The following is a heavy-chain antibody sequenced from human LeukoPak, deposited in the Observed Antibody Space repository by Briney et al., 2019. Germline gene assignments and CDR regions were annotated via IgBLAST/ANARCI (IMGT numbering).Heavy chain of an antibody. CDR2: ISAYNGNT. Sequence: ASVTVSCKASGYTFTSYGISWVRQAPGQGLEWMGWISAYNGNTNYAQKLQGRVTMTTDTSTSTAYMELRSLRSDDTAVYYCARVGASNYDILTGYYPNYYYGMDVWGQGTTVTVSS. CDR1: GYTFTSYG. D-gene: IGHD3-9*01. V-gene: IGHV1-18*01. J-gene: IGHJ6*02. CDR3: ARVGASNYDILTGYYPNYYYGMDV.